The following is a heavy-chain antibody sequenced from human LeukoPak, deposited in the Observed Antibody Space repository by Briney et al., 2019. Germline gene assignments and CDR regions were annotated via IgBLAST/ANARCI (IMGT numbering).Heavy chain of an antibody. Sequence: ASVKVSCKASVYTSTGYYMHWVQQVPGQGLEWVGRINPNSGGTNYAQKFQGSVTMTRDTSISTAYMALSRLRSDDTAVYYCARTRGGYTPDYWGQGTLVTVSS. D-gene: IGHD5-12*01. J-gene: IGHJ4*02. V-gene: IGHV1-2*06. CDR2: INPNSGGT. CDR1: VYTSTGYY. CDR3: ARTRGGYTPDY.